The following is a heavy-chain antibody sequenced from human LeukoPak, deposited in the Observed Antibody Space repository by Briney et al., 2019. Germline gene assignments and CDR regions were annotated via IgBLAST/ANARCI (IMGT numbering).Heavy chain of an antibody. Sequence: PGGSLRLSCAASGFTFSSYWMSWVRQAPGKGLEWVANIKQDGSEKYYVDSVKGRFTISRDNAKNSLYLQMNSLRAEDTDVYYCAREEVLWFGELFYDYWGQGTLVTVSS. CDR2: IKQDGSEK. D-gene: IGHD3-10*01. V-gene: IGHV3-7*03. CDR3: AREEVLWFGELFYDY. CDR1: GFTFSSYW. J-gene: IGHJ4*02.